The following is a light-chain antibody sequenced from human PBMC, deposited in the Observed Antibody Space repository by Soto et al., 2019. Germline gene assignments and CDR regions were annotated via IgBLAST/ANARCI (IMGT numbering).Light chain of an antibody. CDR2: GAS. V-gene: IGKV3-15*01. Sequence: EIGMTQSPATLSVSPGERATLSCSASQSVSSNLAWYQQKPGQAPRLLIYGASTRATGIPARFSGSGSGTEFTLTISSLQSEDFAVYYCQPYNNWPPITFGQGTRLEIK. J-gene: IGKJ5*01. CDR1: QSVSSN. CDR3: QPYNNWPPIT.